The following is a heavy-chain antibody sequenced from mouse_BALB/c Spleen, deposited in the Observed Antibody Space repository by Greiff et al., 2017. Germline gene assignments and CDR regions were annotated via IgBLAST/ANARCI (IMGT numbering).Heavy chain of an antibody. CDR2: IYPGSGNT. V-gene: IGHV1-84*02. Sequence: QVQLKESGPELVKPGASVKISCKASGYTFTDYYINWVKQKPGQGLEWIGWIYPGSGNTKYNEKFKGKATLTVDTSSSTAYMQLSSLTSEDTAVYFCATYDYEGLAYWGQGTLVTVSA. J-gene: IGHJ3*01. D-gene: IGHD2-4*01. CDR3: ATYDYEGLAY. CDR1: GYTFTDYY.